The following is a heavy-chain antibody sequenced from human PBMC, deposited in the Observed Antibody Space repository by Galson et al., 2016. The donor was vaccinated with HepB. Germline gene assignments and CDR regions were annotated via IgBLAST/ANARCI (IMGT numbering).Heavy chain of an antibody. D-gene: IGHD6-13*01. Sequence: SLRLSCAASGFHFSGYGMHWVRQAPGKGLEWVALIWFDGTYKYYADSVRGRFTISRDDSMNTVFLQMDSLRAEDTAVYYWARAGVSNWPDFDFWGQGALVTVSS. V-gene: IGHV3-33*01. CDR1: GFHFSGYG. J-gene: IGHJ4*02. CDR3: ARAGVSNWPDFDF. CDR2: IWFDGTYK.